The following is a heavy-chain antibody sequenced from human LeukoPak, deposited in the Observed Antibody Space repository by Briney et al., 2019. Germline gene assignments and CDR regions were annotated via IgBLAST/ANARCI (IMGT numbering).Heavy chain of an antibody. CDR3: ARRPPYSSSYPFDY. Sequence: PSETLSLTCTVSGGSISSYYWSWIRQPAGKGLEWIGRIYTSGSTNYNPSLKSRVTMSVDTSKNQFSLKLSSVTAADTAVYYCARRPPYSSSYPFDYWGQGTLVTVSS. CDR1: GGSISSYY. V-gene: IGHV4-4*07. D-gene: IGHD6-6*01. J-gene: IGHJ4*02. CDR2: IYTSGST.